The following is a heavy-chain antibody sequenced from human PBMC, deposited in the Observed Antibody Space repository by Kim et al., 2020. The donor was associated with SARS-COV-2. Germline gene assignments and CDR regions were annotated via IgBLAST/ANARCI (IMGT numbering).Heavy chain of an antibody. CDR3: VKDILAGGADV. J-gene: IGHJ6*02. CDR1: GFTFHNHA. V-gene: IGHV3-9*01. CDR2: TFWNGGGT. D-gene: IGHD6-25*01. Sequence: GGSLRLSCVVSGFTFHNHAMHWVRQAPGKGLEWVAGTFWNGGGTGYADSVRGRFTISRDIAESSLYLQMNSLRTEDTALYFCVKDILAGGADVCGQGTTV.